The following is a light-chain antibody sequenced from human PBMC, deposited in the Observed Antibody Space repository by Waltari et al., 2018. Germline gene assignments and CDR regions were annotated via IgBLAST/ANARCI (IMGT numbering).Light chain of an antibody. CDR3: QEYDSLPVT. CDR2: KAS. V-gene: IGKV1-5*03. J-gene: IGKJ4*02. Sequence: DIQMTQSPSTLSASVVDSITITCRTSQSVKHNLAWYQQKPGKAPKVLIHKASRLEGGVPSRFSGSGYGTEFTLTISSLQPDDFATYYCQEYDSLPVTFGGGTRVEIK. CDR1: QSVKHN.